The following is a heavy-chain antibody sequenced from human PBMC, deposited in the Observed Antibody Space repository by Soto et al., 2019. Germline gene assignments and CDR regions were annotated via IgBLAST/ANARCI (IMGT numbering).Heavy chain of an antibody. CDR1: GGSISSSSYY. CDR2: IYYSGST. V-gene: IGHV4-39*01. Sequence: SETLSLTCTVSGGSISSSSYYWGWIRQPPGKGLEWIGSIYYSGSTYYNPSLKSRVTISVDTSKNQFSLKLSSVTAADTAVYYCARQTAPQTYYYGSGSYPNNWFDPWGQGTLVTVSS. D-gene: IGHD3-10*01. J-gene: IGHJ5*02. CDR3: ARQTAPQTYYYGSGSYPNNWFDP.